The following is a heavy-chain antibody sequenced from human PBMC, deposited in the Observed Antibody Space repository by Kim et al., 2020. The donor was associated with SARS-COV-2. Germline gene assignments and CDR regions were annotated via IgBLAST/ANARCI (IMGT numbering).Heavy chain of an antibody. V-gene: IGHV5-51*01. CDR2: IYPGDTDT. CDR3: ARQGIGGPQRGGAFDI. CDR1: GYSFTSYW. Sequence: GESLKISCKGSGYSFTSYWIGWVRQMPGKGLEWMGIIYPGDTDTRYSPSFQGQVTISADKSISTAYLQWSSLKASDTAMYYCARQGIGGPQRGGAFDIWGQGTMVTVSS. J-gene: IGHJ3*02. D-gene: IGHD3-16*01.